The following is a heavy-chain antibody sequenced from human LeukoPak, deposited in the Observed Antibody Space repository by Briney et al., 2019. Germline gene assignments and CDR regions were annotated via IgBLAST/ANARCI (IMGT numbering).Heavy chain of an antibody. Sequence: PSETLSLTCTVSGYSINNYYWSWIRQPPGKGLEWIGYIYYSGSTNYNPSLKSRVTISIDTSKNQFSLKLSSVTAADTAVHYCARHAVEAAYFQHWGQGTLVTVSS. CDR1: GYSINNYY. CDR3: ARHAVEAAYFQH. V-gene: IGHV4-59*08. CDR2: IYYSGST. J-gene: IGHJ1*01.